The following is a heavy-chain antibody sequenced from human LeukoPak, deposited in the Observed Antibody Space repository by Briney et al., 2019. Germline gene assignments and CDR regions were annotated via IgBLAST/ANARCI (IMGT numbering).Heavy chain of an antibody. J-gene: IGHJ3*02. CDR2: IKQDGSEK. D-gene: IGHD1-26*01. V-gene: IGHV3-7*01. CDR1: GFTFSSYR. CDR3: ARVGAGRAFDI. Sequence: PGGSLRLSCAASGFTFSSYRMSWVRQAPGKGLEWVANIKQDGSEKYYVDSVKGRFTISRDNAKNSLYLQMNSLRAEDTAVYYCARVGAGRAFDIWGQGTMVTVSS.